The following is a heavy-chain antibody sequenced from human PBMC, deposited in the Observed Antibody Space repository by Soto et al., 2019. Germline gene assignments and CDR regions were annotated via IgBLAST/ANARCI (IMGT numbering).Heavy chain of an antibody. CDR3: AKLRWLQSPVPDY. V-gene: IGHV3-30*18. D-gene: IGHD5-12*01. CDR1: GFTFSSYG. CDR2: ISYDGSNK. Sequence: QVQLVESGGGVVQPGRSLRLSCAASGFTFSSYGMHWVRQAPGKGLEWVAVISYDGSNKYYADSVKGRFTISRDNSKNTLYLQMNSLRAEDTAVYYCAKLRWLQSPVPDYWGQGTLVTVSS. J-gene: IGHJ4*02.